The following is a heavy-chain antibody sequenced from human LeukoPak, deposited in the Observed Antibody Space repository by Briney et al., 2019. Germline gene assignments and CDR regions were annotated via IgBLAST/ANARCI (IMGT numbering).Heavy chain of an antibody. CDR3: ARGGYSYGF. V-gene: IGHV4-34*01. J-gene: IGHJ4*02. Sequence: SETLSLTCAVYGGSFSGYYWSWIRQPPGKGLEWIGEINHSGSTNYNPSLKSRVTISVDTSKNQFSLKLSSVTAADTAVYYCARGGYSYGFWGQGTLVTVSS. CDR2: INHSGST. CDR1: GGSFSGYY. D-gene: IGHD5-18*01.